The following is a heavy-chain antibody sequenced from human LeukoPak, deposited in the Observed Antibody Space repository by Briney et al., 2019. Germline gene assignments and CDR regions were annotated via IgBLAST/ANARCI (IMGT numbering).Heavy chain of an antibody. V-gene: IGHV4-4*07. CDR3: ARVSPALGANYFDY. D-gene: IGHD1-26*01. CDR2: IYTSGST. J-gene: IGHJ4*02. Sequence: SETLSLTCTVSGGSISGDYWSWIRQPAGKGLEWIGCIYTSGSTTYNPSLKSRVTMSVDTSKNQFSLKLTSVTGADTAIYYCARVSPALGANYFDYWGQGILVTVSS. CDR1: GGSISGDY.